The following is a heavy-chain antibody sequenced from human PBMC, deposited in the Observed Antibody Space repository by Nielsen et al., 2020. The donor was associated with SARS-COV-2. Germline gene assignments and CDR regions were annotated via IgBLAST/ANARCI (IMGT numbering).Heavy chain of an antibody. V-gene: IGHV3-15*01. Sequence: GESLKISCAASGFTFSNTWMSWVRQAPGKGLEWVGRIKSKTDGGTTDYAAPVKGRFTISRDDSKNTLYLQMNSLKTEDTAVYYCTTGASYYVPHYYYGMDVWGQGTTVTVSS. J-gene: IGHJ6*02. D-gene: IGHD1-26*01. CDR1: GFTFSNTW. CDR3: TTGASYYVPHYYYGMDV. CDR2: IKSKTDGGTT.